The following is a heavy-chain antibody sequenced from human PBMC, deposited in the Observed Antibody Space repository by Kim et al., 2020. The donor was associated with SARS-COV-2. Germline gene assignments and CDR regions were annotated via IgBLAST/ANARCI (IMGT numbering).Heavy chain of an antibody. J-gene: IGHJ5*01. CDR3: ARRGYDFWSGYPRLGNWF. Sequence: SETLSLTCAVYGGSFSGYYWSWIRQPPGKGLEWIGEINHSGSTNYNPSLKSRVTISVDTSKNQFSLKLSSVTAADTAVYYCARRGYDFWSGYPRLGNWF. D-gene: IGHD3-3*01. CDR2: INHSGST. CDR1: GGSFSGYY. V-gene: IGHV4-34*01.